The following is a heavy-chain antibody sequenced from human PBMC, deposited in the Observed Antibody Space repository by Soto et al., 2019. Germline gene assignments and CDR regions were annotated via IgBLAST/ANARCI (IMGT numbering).Heavy chain of an antibody. J-gene: IGHJ4*02. Sequence: GGSLRLSCAASGFTFSSYDMHWVRQATGKGLEWVSAIGTAGDTYYPGSVKGRFTISRENAKNSLYLQMNSLRAGDTAVYYCARGVLRYFDWLLLIDYWGQGTLVTVSS. CDR2: IGTAGDT. V-gene: IGHV3-13*04. CDR3: ARGVLRYFDWLLLIDY. D-gene: IGHD3-9*01. CDR1: GFTFSSYD.